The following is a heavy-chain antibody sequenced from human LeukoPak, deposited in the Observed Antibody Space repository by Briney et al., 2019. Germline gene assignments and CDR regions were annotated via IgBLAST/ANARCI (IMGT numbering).Heavy chain of an antibody. CDR3: AKGYSGWYYFDY. D-gene: IGHD6-19*01. CDR1: GFTFDDYA. CDR2: ISWNSGSI. V-gene: IGHV3-9*01. Sequence: GGSLRLSCAASGFTFDDYAVHWVRQAPGKGLEWVSGISWNSGSIGYADSVKGRFTISRDNAKNSLYLQMNSLRAEDTALYYCAKGYSGWYYFDYWGQGTLVTVSS. J-gene: IGHJ4*02.